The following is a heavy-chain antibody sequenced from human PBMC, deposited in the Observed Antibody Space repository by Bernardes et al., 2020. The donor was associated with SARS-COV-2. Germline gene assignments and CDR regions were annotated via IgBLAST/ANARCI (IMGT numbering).Heavy chain of an antibody. CDR3: ASVDTAMALRY. Sequence: GGSLRLSCAASGFTFDDYGMSWVRQAPGKGLEWVSGINWNGGSTGYADSVKGRFTISRDNAKNSLYLQMNSLRAEDTALYHCASVDTAMALRYWGQGTLVTVSS. D-gene: IGHD5-18*01. V-gene: IGHV3-20*01. CDR1: GFTFDDYG. J-gene: IGHJ4*02. CDR2: INWNGGST.